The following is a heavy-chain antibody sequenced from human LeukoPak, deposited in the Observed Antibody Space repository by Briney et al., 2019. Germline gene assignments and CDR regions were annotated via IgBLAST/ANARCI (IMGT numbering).Heavy chain of an antibody. Sequence: PGGSLRLSCAASGFTFSSYAMHWVRQAPGKGLEYVSAISSNGGSTYYANSVKGRFTISRDNSKNTLYLQMGSLRAEDMAVYYCARAPQYCSGGSCYSFDYWGQGTLVTVSS. D-gene: IGHD2-15*01. V-gene: IGHV3-64*01. CDR1: GFTFSSYA. CDR3: ARAPQYCSGGSCYSFDY. CDR2: ISSNGGST. J-gene: IGHJ4*02.